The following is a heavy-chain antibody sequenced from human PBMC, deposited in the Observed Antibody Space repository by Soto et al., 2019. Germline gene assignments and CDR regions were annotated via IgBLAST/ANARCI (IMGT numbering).Heavy chain of an antibody. CDR3: ARTKDYSSSLDY. Sequence: SETLSLTCTVSGGSSSSGGYYWTWIRQHPGKGLEWIGCIYYSGRTYYNPSLKSRVTISVDTSNRQFSLKLSSVTAADTAIYYCARTKDYSSSLDYWGQGALVTVSS. V-gene: IGHV4-31*03. D-gene: IGHD6-6*01. CDR2: IYYSGRT. J-gene: IGHJ4*02. CDR1: GGSSSSGGYY.